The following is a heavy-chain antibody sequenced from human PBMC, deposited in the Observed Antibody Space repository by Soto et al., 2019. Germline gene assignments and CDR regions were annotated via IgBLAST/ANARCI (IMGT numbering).Heavy chain of an antibody. D-gene: IGHD1-26*01. CDR2: INHSGST. J-gene: IGHJ3*02. V-gene: IGHV4-34*01. CDR3: ARLVLWGTTPRAFDI. CDR1: GGSFSGYY. Sequence: SETLSLTCAVYGGSFSGYYWSWIRQPPGKGLEWIGEINHSGSTNYNPSLKSRVTISVDTSKNQFSLKLSSVTAADTAVYYCARLVLWGTTPRAFDIWGQGTMVTVSS.